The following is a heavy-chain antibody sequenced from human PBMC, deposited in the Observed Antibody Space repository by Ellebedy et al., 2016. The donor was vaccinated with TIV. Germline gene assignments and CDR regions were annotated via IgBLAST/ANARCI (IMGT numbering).Heavy chain of an antibody. CDR3: ARSSMSKLVEYFDY. CDR1: GFTFDDYA. V-gene: IGHV3-9*01. CDR2: ISWDSGSI. D-gene: IGHD6-6*01. J-gene: IGHJ4*02. Sequence: GGSLRLXXAASGFTFDDYAMHWVRQAPGKGLEWVSGISWDSGSIGYADSVKGRFTISRDNAKNSLYLQMNSLRAEDTAVYYCARSSMSKLVEYFDYWGQGTLVTVSS.